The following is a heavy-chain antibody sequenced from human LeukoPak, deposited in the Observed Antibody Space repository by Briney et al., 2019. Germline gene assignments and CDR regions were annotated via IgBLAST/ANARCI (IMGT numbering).Heavy chain of an antibody. D-gene: IGHD3-10*01. CDR3: ARGGEFGELLGYFDY. Sequence: SVNVSCKASGGTFSSYAISWVRQAPGQGLEWMGGTIPIFGTANYAQKFQGRVTITADKSTSTAYMELSSLRSEDTAVYYCARGGEFGELLGYFDYWGQGTLVTVSS. CDR2: TIPIFGTA. V-gene: IGHV1-69*06. CDR1: GGTFSSYA. J-gene: IGHJ4*02.